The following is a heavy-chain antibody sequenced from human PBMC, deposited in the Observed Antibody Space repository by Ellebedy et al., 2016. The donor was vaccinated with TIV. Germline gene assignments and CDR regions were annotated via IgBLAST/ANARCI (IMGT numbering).Heavy chain of an antibody. J-gene: IGHJ4*02. CDR1: GFTFRNYW. D-gene: IGHD1-26*01. CDR2: IKEGGSEK. Sequence: PGGSLRLSCAASGFTFRNYWMSWVRQAPGKGLEWVANIKEGGSEKNYVASVKGRFTISRDNAKNSLYLQMNSLRAEDTAVYYCARGGSESDYWGQGTLVTVSS. CDR3: ARGGSESDY. V-gene: IGHV3-7*01.